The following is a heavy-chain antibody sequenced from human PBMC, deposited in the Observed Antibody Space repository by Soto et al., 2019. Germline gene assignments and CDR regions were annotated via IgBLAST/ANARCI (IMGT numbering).Heavy chain of an antibody. CDR1: GGTFSSYA. D-gene: IGHD3-22*01. V-gene: IGHV1-18*01. CDR2: ISAYNGNT. J-gene: IGHJ6*02. Sequence: ASVKVSCKASGGTFSSYAISWVRQAPGQGLEWMGWISAYNGNTNYAQKLQDRVTMTTDTSTSTAYMELRSLRSDDTAVYYCARVEFDDRSGYSIYYYYYGMDVWGQGTTVTVSS. CDR3: ARVEFDDRSGYSIYYYYYGMDV.